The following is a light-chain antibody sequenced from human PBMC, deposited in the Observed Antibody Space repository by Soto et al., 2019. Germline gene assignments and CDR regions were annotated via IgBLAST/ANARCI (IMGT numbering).Light chain of an antibody. CDR1: GSDVGGYDY. Sequence: QSALTQPASVSGSPGQSITISCTGTGSDVGGYDYVSWYQQFPGKAPKLMIYEVSNRPSGFSNRFSGSKSGNTASLTIAGLRAEDEADYYCSSFTSSSTLPYVFGTGTKLTDL. CDR3: SSFTSSSTLPYV. CDR2: EVS. J-gene: IGLJ1*01. V-gene: IGLV2-14*01.